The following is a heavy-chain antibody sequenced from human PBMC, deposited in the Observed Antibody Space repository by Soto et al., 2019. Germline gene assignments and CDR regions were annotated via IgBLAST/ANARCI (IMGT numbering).Heavy chain of an antibody. CDR1: GYTFTGYY. CDR3: ARDRSIAAAGSEGGFGY. J-gene: IGHJ4*02. Sequence: GPSVKVSCKASGYTFTGYYMHWVRQAPGQGLEWMGIINPSGGSTSYAHKFQGRVTMTRDTSTSTVYMELSSLRSEDTAVYYCARDRSIAAAGSEGGFGYWGQGTLVTVSS. V-gene: IGHV1-46*01. D-gene: IGHD6-13*01. CDR2: INPSGGST.